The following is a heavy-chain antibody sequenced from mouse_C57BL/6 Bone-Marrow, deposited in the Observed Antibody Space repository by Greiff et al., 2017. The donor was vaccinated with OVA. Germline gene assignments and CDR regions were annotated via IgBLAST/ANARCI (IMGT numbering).Heavy chain of an antibody. Sequence: QVQLKQPGAELVKPGASVKMSCKASGYTFTSYWITWVKQRPGQGLEWIGDIYPGSGSTNYNEKFKSKATLTVDTSSSTAYMQLSSLTSEDSAVYYCARSWDGVPLDYWGQGTSVTVSS. D-gene: IGHD4-1*01. CDR1: GYTFTSYW. CDR3: ARSWDGVPLDY. J-gene: IGHJ4*01. V-gene: IGHV1-55*01. CDR2: IYPGSGST.